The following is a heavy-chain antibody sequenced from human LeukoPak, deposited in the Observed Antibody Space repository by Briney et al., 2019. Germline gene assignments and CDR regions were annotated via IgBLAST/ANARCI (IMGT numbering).Heavy chain of an antibody. J-gene: IGHJ4*02. CDR3: ARANSPHYYGSGRYYFDY. D-gene: IGHD3-10*01. Sequence: GGSLRLSCAASGFTVSSNYMGWVRQAPGKGLEWVSVIYSGGSTYYADSVKGRFTISRDNSKNTLYLQMNSLRAEDTAVYYCARANSPHYYGSGRYYFDYWGQGTLVTVSS. V-gene: IGHV3-66*01. CDR1: GFTVSSNY. CDR2: IYSGGST.